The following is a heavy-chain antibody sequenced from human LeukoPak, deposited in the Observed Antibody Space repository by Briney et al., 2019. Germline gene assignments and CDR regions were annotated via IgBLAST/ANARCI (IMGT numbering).Heavy chain of an antibody. CDR1: GYALTNYY. CDR3: ASGYSSSSYRGDY. J-gene: IGHJ4*02. D-gene: IGHD6-6*01. CDR2: IDPSSGNT. Sequence: GASVKVSCKASGYALTNYYMSWVRQAPGQGPEWMGAIDPSSGNTQFAPKFEGRVTVTTDTSTSTVYMEMSSLRSEDTAVYYCASGYSSSSYRGDYWGQGTLVTVSS. V-gene: IGHV1-46*01.